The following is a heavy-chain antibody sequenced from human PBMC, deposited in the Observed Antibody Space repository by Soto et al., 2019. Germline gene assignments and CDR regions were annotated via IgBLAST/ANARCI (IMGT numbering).Heavy chain of an antibody. CDR2: ISPNNDNT. CDR3: AREPYSTGWFDY. D-gene: IGHD6-19*01. Sequence: VQLVQSGAEVKQPGASVKVSCKASGYSFTGYGINWVRQAPGQGPEWMGWISPNNDNTNYAQKFQGRVTMTTDTSTSTAYMELRGLRSDDTAVYYCAREPYSTGWFDYWGQGTLVTVSS. J-gene: IGHJ4*02. CDR1: GYSFTGYG. V-gene: IGHV1-18*01.